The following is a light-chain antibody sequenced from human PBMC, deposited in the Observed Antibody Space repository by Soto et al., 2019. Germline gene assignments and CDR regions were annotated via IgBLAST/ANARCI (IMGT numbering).Light chain of an antibody. Sequence: QSVLTQPPSASGTPGQRVTISCSGSSSNIGSHTVNWFQQLPGTGPKLLIYTNNQRPSGVPDRFSGSKSGTSASLAISGLQSEDEADYFCAAWDDSLNGCWVFGGGTKLTVL. CDR1: SSNIGSHT. CDR2: TNN. V-gene: IGLV1-44*01. CDR3: AAWDDSLNGCWV. J-gene: IGLJ3*02.